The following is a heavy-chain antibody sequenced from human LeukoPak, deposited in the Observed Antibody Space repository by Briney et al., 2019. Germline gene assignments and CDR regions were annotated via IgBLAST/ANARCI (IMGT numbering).Heavy chain of an antibody. CDR3: ARGLIRIYDSSGYYFDY. V-gene: IGHV1-2*02. CDR2: INPNSGGT. Sequence: ASVKVSCKASGYTFTGYYMHWVRQAPGQGLEWMGWINPNSGGTNYAQKFQGRVTMTRDTSISTAYMELSRLRSDDTAVYYCARGLIRIYDSSGYYFDYWDQGTLVTVSS. J-gene: IGHJ4*02. CDR1: GYTFTGYY. D-gene: IGHD3-22*01.